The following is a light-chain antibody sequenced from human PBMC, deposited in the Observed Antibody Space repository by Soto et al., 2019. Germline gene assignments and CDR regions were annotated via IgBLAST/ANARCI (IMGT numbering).Light chain of an antibody. V-gene: IGKV1-39*01. CDR1: QSISSY. J-gene: IGKJ4*01. Sequence: DIQMTQSPSSLSASVGDRVSITCRASQSISSYLNWYQHKPGKAPKLLIYAASSLQSGVPSRFSGSGSGTEFPLTISTLQPEDFATYYWQQSYSTPLTFGAGTKVEIK. CDR3: QQSYSTPLT. CDR2: AAS.